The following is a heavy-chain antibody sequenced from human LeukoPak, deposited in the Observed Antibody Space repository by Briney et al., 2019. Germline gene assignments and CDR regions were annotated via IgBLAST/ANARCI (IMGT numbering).Heavy chain of an antibody. CDR3: ARDRRDGYNPFDY. CDR1: GGTFSSYA. J-gene: IGHJ4*02. Sequence: GASVKVSCKASGGTFSSYAISWVRQAPGQGLEWMGRIIPILGIANYAQKFQGGVTITADKSTSTAYMELSSLRSEDTAVYYCARDRRDGYNPFDYWGQGTLVTVSS. D-gene: IGHD5-12*01. CDR2: IIPILGIA. V-gene: IGHV1-69*04.